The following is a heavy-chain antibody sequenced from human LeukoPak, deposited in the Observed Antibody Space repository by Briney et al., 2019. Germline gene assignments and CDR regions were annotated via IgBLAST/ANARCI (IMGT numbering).Heavy chain of an antibody. Sequence: GGSLRLSCAAPGFTVSSNYMSWVRQAPGKGLERVPVIYSGGSTYYADSVKGRFTISRDNSKNTLYLQMNSLRAEDTAVYYCARGIVGALDAFDIWGQGTMVTVSS. CDR1: GFTVSSNY. CDR2: IYSGGST. V-gene: IGHV3-66*01. D-gene: IGHD1-26*01. J-gene: IGHJ3*02. CDR3: ARGIVGALDAFDI.